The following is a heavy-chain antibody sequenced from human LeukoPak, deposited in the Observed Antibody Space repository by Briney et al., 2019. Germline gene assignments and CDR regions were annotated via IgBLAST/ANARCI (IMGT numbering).Heavy chain of an antibody. V-gene: IGHV3-11*05. CDR1: GFTFRDYY. J-gene: IGHJ4*02. Sequence: PGGSLRLSCAASGFTFRDYYMSWIRQAPGKGLEWVSYISSRSTYTNYADSVKGRFTISRDNAKNSLYLQMNGLRAEDTAVYYCARGGYCSAGSCPPDGYWGQGTLVTVSS. CDR2: ISSRSTYT. D-gene: IGHD2-15*01. CDR3: ARGGYCSAGSCPPDGY.